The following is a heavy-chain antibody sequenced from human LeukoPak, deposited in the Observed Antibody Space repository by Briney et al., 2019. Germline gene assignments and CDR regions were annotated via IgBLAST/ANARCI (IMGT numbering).Heavy chain of an antibody. CDR1: GYTLTELS. Sequence: ASAKVSCKVSGYTLTELSMHWVRQAPGKGLEWMGGFDPEDGETICAQKFQRRVTMTADTSTDTAYIELSSMRSEDTAVYYCATSRDNYDILTGYRFDYWGQGTLVTVSS. D-gene: IGHD3-9*01. CDR2: FDPEDGET. V-gene: IGHV1-24*01. CDR3: ATSRDNYDILTGYRFDY. J-gene: IGHJ4*02.